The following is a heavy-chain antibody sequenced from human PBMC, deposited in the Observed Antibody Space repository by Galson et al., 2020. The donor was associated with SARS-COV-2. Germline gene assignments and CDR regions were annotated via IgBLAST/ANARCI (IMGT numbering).Heavy chain of an antibody. Sequence: GGSLRLSCAASGFTFDDYAMHWVRQAPGKGLEWVSGISWNSGSIGYEDSVKGRFTISRDNAKNSLYLQMNSLRAEDTALYYCAKLYAGGYYPAIGDYWGQGTLVTVSS. J-gene: IGHJ4*02. CDR1: GFTFDDYA. D-gene: IGHD3-22*01. CDR2: ISWNSGSI. V-gene: IGHV3-9*01. CDR3: AKLYAGGYYPAIGDY.